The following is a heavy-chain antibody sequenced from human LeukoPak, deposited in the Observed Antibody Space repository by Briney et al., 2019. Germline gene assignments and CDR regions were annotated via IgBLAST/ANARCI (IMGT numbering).Heavy chain of an antibody. CDR2: ISSSSSYI. V-gene: IGHV3-21*01. CDR1: GFTFSSYS. CDR3: ARGQKRYSSGWYY. J-gene: IGHJ4*02. D-gene: IGHD6-19*01. Sequence: GGSLRLSCAASGFTFSSYSMNWVRQAPGKGLEWVSSISSSSSYIYYADSVKGRFTISRDNAKNSLYLQMNSLRAEDTAVYYCARGQKRYSSGWYYWGQGTLVTVSS.